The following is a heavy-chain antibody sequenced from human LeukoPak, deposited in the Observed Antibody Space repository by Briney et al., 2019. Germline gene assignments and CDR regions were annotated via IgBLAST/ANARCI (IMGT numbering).Heavy chain of an antibody. J-gene: IGHJ4*02. CDR3: AKALGSSDYSFDC. V-gene: IGHV3-23*01. CDR1: GFTFSSYA. CDR2: VRGNGGAT. D-gene: IGHD6-25*01. Sequence: GGSLRLSCAASGFTFSSYAMSWVRQAPGKGLEWVSVVRGNGGATYYADSVEGRFIVSGDYSKDTAYLQMNSLRAEDTALYYCAKALGSSDYSFDCWGQGTLVTVSS.